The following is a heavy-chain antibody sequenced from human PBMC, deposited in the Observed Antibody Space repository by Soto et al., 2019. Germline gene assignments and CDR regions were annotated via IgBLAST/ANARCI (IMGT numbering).Heavy chain of an antibody. J-gene: IGHJ6*02. D-gene: IGHD3-3*01. CDR2: IYYSGST. Sequence: SETLSLTCTVSGCSISSGDYYWSWIRQPPGKGLEWIGYIYYSGSTYYNPSLKSRVTISVDTSKNQFSLKLSSVTAADTAVYYCARGASSYYDFWSGYFPATNYYYYGMDVWGQGTTVT. CDR1: GCSISSGDYY. CDR3: ARGASSYYDFWSGYFPATNYYYYGMDV. V-gene: IGHV4-30-4*01.